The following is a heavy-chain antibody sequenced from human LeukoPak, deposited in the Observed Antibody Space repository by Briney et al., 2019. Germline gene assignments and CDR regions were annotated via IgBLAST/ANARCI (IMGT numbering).Heavy chain of an antibody. V-gene: IGHV4-34*01. CDR1: GGSFSGYY. D-gene: IGHD5-12*01. J-gene: IGHJ4*02. Sequence: PSETLSLTCAVYGGSFSGYYWSWIRQPPGKGLEWIGEINHSGSTNYNPSLKSRVTISVDTSKNQFSLKLSSVTAADTAVYYCARGYSGYDPLDYWGQGTLATVSS. CDR3: ARGYSGYDPLDY. CDR2: INHSGST.